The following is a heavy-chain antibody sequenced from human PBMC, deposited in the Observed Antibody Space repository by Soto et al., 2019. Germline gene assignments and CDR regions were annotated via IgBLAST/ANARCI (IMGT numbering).Heavy chain of an antibody. CDR1: GFTFSSYW. CDR2: INSDGSST. CDR3: ATLRHYYYYYTDF. V-gene: IGHV3-74*01. Sequence: EVQLVESGGGLVQPGGSLRLSCAASGFTFSSYWMHWVRQAPGKGLVWVSRINSDGSSTSYADSVKGRFTIARDNAKNTLYLQKNRLRADDTAVYYCATLRHYYYYYTDFWGKGTTVTVSS. J-gene: IGHJ6*03.